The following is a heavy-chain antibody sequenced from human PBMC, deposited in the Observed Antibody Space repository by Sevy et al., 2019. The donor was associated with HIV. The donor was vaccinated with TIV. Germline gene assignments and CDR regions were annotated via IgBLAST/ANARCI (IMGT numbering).Heavy chain of an antibody. CDR1: GFPLSTYW. CDR2: VNQDGSVK. Sequence: GGSLRLSCTCSGFPLSTYWMHWVRQIPGKGLDWVCHVNQDGSVKHYADSVRGRFTISRDNVKNTVFLYMNSLRTDDTALYYYSRGICSSGGLWGQGTLVTVSS. V-gene: IGHV3-74*01. J-gene: IGHJ4*02. D-gene: IGHD6-6*01. CDR3: SRGICSSGGL.